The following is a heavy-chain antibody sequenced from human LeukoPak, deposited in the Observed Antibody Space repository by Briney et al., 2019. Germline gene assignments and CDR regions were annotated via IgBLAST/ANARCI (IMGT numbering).Heavy chain of an antibody. CDR3: ARRGGSGWSQYYCGMDV. CDR1: GYTFTSYY. V-gene: IGHV1-46*01. Sequence: ASVKVSCKASGYTFTSYYMHWVRQAPGQGLEWMGIINPSGGSTSYAQKFQGRVTMTRDTSTSTVYMELSSLRSEDTAVYYCARRGGSGWSQYYCGMDVWGQGTTVTVSS. D-gene: IGHD6-19*01. J-gene: IGHJ6*02. CDR2: INPSGGST.